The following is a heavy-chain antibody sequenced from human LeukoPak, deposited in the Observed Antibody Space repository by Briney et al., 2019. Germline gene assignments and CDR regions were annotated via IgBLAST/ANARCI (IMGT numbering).Heavy chain of an antibody. CDR3: ARQDPYYYDT. J-gene: IGHJ5*02. Sequence: PSETLSLTCTVSGASTGSRTYYWDWFRQPPGKGLEWIGNIYYGGSTHYNPSLKSRVTISVDTSKNQFSLKLNSVTAADTAVYYCARQDPYYYDTWGQGTLVTVSS. V-gene: IGHV4-39*01. CDR1: GASTGSRTYY. CDR2: IYYGGST. D-gene: IGHD3-22*01.